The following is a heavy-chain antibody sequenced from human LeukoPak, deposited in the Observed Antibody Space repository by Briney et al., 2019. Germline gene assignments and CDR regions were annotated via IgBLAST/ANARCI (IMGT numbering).Heavy chain of an antibody. Sequence: GGSLRLSCAASGFTFSSYSMNWVRQAPGKGLEWVSSISSSSSYIYYADSVKGRFTISRDNAKDSLYLQMNSLRAEDTAVYYCARVGYSGYDYLCYWGQGTLVTVSS. J-gene: IGHJ4*02. CDR1: GFTFSSYS. V-gene: IGHV3-21*01. CDR2: ISSSSSYI. D-gene: IGHD5-12*01. CDR3: ARVGYSGYDYLCY.